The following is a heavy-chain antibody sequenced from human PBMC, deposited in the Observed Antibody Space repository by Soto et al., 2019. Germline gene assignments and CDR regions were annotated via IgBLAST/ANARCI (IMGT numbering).Heavy chain of an antibody. CDR1: AGSINSGGSN. CDR2: ITYRGTT. CDR3: ARDSGESLRFFDY. D-gene: IGHD3-10*01. Sequence: SETLSLTCTAAAGSINSGGSNWNWLRQRPGEGLEWIGYITYRGTTYSIPSLKSRVTMSVDTSKNQFSLKLSSVSAADTAVYYCARDSGESLRFFDYWGQGAPVTVSS. J-gene: IGHJ4*02. V-gene: IGHV4-31*03.